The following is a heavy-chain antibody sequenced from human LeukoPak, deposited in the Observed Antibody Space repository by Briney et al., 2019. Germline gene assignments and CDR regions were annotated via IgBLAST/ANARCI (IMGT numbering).Heavy chain of an antibody. Sequence: PSETLSLTCAVYGGSFSGYYWSWVRQPPGKGLIWMGETSHSGNTNYDPSLKSRLTISVDTSKNQFSLKLTSVTAADTAVYFCARTNPQLWYGGYYYYVDVWGKGTTVTVSS. J-gene: IGHJ6*03. CDR1: GGSFSGYY. V-gene: IGHV4-34*01. CDR3: ARTNPQLWYGGYYYYVDV. D-gene: IGHD3-10*01. CDR2: TSHSGNT.